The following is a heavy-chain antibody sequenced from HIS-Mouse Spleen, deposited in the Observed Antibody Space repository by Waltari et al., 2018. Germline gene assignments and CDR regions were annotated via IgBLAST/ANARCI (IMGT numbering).Heavy chain of an antibody. CDR2: ISYDGRNK. J-gene: IGHJ4*02. Sequence: QVQLVESGGGVVQPGRSLRLSCAASGFTFSSYGMHWVRQAPGKGLEWVAGISYDGRNKYYADSVKGRFTISRDNSKNTLYLQMNSLRAEDTAVYYCAKDRGSPLYFDYWGQGTLVTVSS. CDR1: GFTFSSYG. CDR3: AKDRGSPLYFDY. V-gene: IGHV3-30*18. D-gene: IGHD1-26*01.